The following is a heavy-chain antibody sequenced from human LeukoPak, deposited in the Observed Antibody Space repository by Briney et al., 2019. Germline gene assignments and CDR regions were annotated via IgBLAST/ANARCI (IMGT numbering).Heavy chain of an antibody. Sequence: PSETLSLTCTVSGASIRSHYWSWIRQPPGKGLEWIGEINHSGSTNYNPSLKSRVTISVDTSKNQFSLKLSSVTAADTAVYYCASSWYDYYYYYGMDVWGQGTTVTVSS. J-gene: IGHJ6*02. CDR1: GASIRSHY. CDR2: INHSGST. CDR3: ASSWYDYYYYYGMDV. D-gene: IGHD6-13*01. V-gene: IGHV4-34*01.